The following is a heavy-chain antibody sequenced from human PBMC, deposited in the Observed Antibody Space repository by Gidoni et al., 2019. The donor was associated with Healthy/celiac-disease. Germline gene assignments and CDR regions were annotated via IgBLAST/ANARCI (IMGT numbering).Heavy chain of an antibody. CDR1: AYTFTSYG. J-gene: IGHJ5*02. Sequence: QLQLVQPGAEVKKPGASVTVSCEASAYTFTSYGISGVRQAPGQGLEWMGWFSAYNGNTNYAQKPQGRVTMTTDTSTSTAYMELRSLRSDDPAVYYCAGVGVGTGWWFDPWGQGTLVTVSS. V-gene: IGHV1-18*01. D-gene: IGHD3-10*01. CDR3: AGVGVGTGWWFDP. CDR2: FSAYNGNT.